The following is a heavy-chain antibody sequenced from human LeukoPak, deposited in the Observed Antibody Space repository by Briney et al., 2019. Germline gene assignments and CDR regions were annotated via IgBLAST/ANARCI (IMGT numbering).Heavy chain of an antibody. CDR1: GFTFSSYA. V-gene: IGHV3-21*01. CDR2: ISSSSSYI. Sequence: TGGSLRLSCVVSGFTFSSYAMSWVRQAPGKGLEWVSSISSSSSYIYYADSVKGRFTISRDNAKNSLYLQMNSLRAEDTAVYYCAKDLGYYFDYWGQGTLVTVSS. J-gene: IGHJ4*02. CDR3: AKDLGYYFDY.